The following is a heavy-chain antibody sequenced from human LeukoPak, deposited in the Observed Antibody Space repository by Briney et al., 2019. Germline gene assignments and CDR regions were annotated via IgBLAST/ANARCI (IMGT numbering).Heavy chain of an antibody. CDR3: ARARGLLVGYNRRRSGYYGMDV. Sequence: GGSLRLSCAASGFTVSSNYMSWVRQAPGKGLEWVSVIYGGGSTYYADSVKGRFTISRDNSKNTLYLQMNSLRAEDTAVYYCARARGLLVGYNRRRSGYYGMDVWGQGTTVTVPS. CDR2: IYGGGST. V-gene: IGHV3-66*01. CDR1: GFTVSSNY. J-gene: IGHJ6*02. D-gene: IGHD3-3*01.